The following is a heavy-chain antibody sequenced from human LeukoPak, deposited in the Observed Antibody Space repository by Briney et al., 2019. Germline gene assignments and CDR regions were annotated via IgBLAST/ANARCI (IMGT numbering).Heavy chain of an antibody. CDR1: GGTFSSYA. J-gene: IGHJ4*02. Sequence: SVKLSCKASGGTFSSYAISWVRQAPGQGLEWMGGIIPIFGTANYAHKFQGRFTITADESTSTAYMELSSLRSDDTAVYYCARGSRLEWLALFDYWGQGTLVTVS. CDR3: ARGSRLEWLALFDY. V-gene: IGHV1-69*13. D-gene: IGHD6-19*01. CDR2: IIPIFGTA.